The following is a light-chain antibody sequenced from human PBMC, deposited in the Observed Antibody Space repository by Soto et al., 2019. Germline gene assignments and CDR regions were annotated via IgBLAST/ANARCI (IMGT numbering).Light chain of an antibody. Sequence: DIQMTQSPSSLSASVGDRVTITCRASQGILTYLAWYQQKPGQVPELLIQAASTLQPGVPSRFSGSGSGTEFTLTINSLQPEDVATYDCQQSYSTPLTFCGGTKVEI. CDR3: QQSYSTPLT. J-gene: IGKJ4*01. V-gene: IGKV1-27*01. CDR2: AAS. CDR1: QGILTY.